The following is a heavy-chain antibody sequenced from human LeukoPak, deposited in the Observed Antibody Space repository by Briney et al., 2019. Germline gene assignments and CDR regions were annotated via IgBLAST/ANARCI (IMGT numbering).Heavy chain of an antibody. CDR1: GGSISSGSYY. D-gene: IGHD5-12*01. CDR2: IYTSGST. CDR3: AREGGGYDENWFDP. Sequence: SETLSLTCTVSGGSISSGSYYWSWIRQPAGKGLEWIGRIYTSGSTNYNPSLKSRVTISVDTSKNQFSLKLSSVTAADTAVYYCAREGGGYDENWFDPWGQGTLVTVSS. V-gene: IGHV4-61*02. J-gene: IGHJ5*02.